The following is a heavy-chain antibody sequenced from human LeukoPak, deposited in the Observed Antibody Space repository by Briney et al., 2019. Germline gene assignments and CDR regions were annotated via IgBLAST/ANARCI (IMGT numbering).Heavy chain of an antibody. V-gene: IGHV3-21*01. CDR1: GFTFSSYS. J-gene: IGHJ3*02. CDR3: ARDAELWYSPLWSGYSGYDAFDI. CDR2: ISSSSSYI. Sequence: GGSLRLSCAASGFTFSSYSMNWVRQAPGKGLEWVSSISSSSSYIYYADSVKGRFTISRDNAKNSLYLQMNSLRAEDTAVYYRARDAELWYSPLWSGYSGYDAFDIWGQGTMVTVSS. D-gene: IGHD3-3*01.